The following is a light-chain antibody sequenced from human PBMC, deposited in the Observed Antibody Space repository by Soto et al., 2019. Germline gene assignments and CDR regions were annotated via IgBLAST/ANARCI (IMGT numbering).Light chain of an antibody. CDR1: QGIGAN. V-gene: IGKV1-39*01. Sequence: DIQMTQSPSSLSASVGDRVTITCRASQGIGANLNWYQQRPGKAPKLLIYAASTLQSGVPSRFSGSYSGTDFTLTISTLQPEDFATYFCQQSYATPRTFGGGTKVQIK. J-gene: IGKJ4*01. CDR2: AAS. CDR3: QQSYATPRT.